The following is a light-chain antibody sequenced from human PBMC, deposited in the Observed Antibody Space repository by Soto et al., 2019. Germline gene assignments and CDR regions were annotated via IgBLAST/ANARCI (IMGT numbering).Light chain of an antibody. V-gene: IGKV3-20*01. CDR2: GAS. Sequence: DIVLTQSPGTMSLSPGERATLSCRTSQKIFSRYLSWYQHKPGQAPSLLFYGASTRATGVPDRFSASGSGKDFTLTITKVEPEDFAVYYCHQYGSPSTFSFGPGTKVEFK. CDR3: HQYGSPSTFS. CDR1: QKIFSRY. J-gene: IGKJ3*01.